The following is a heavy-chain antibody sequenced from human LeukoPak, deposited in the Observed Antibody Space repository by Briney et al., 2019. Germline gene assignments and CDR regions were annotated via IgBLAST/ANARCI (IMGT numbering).Heavy chain of an antibody. CDR3: ARHVYDFNKAFDV. J-gene: IGHJ3*01. CDR2: IYYRGNS. D-gene: IGHD5/OR15-5a*01. Sequence: SETLSLTCTVSGGSLNNYYWSWIRQPPGKALEWIGYIYYRGNSNYNPSLRSRVTMSVDTSKHQFSLRLSSVTAADTAVYYCARHVYDFNKAFDVWGQGTMVTVSS. V-gene: IGHV4-59*08. CDR1: GGSLNNYY.